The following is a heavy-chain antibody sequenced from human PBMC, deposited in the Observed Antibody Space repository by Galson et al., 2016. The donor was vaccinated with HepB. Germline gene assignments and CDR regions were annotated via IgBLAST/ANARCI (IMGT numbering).Heavy chain of an antibody. CDR3: VRDFLWGEGADAFDI. Sequence: SLRLSCAASGFTFTTYWMHWVRQSPGKGLVWVSRINGDGRITNYAGSVRGRFTISRDNAKNTVSLQMNSLRAEDTAIYYCVRDFLWGEGADAFDIWGQGTRVTVSS. D-gene: IGHD3-16*01. J-gene: IGHJ3*02. V-gene: IGHV3-74*01. CDR1: GFTFTTYW. CDR2: INGDGRIT.